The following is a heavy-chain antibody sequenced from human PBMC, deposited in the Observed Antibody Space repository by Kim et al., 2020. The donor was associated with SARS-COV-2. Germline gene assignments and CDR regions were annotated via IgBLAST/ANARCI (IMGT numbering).Heavy chain of an antibody. CDR2: IYYSGST. CDR3: ARVHVIAARPRWSDP. J-gene: IGHJ5*02. CDR1: GGSISNFY. Sequence: SETLSLTCTVSGGSISNFYWSWIRQPPGKGLEWIGHIYYSGSTNHNPSLKSRVTVSVDTSKNEFSLKLRSVTAADTAVYYCARVHVIAARPRWSDPWGQGTLVTVSS. V-gene: IGHV4-59*13. D-gene: IGHD6-6*01.